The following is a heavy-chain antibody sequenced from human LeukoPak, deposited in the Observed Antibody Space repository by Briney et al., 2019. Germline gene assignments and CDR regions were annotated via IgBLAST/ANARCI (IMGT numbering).Heavy chain of an antibody. V-gene: IGHV3-74*01. CDR2: INYDGTST. D-gene: IGHD2/OR15-2a*01. Sequence: GGSLRLSCVASGFTFGSYWMHWVRQAPGEGLVWVSRINYDGTSTTYADSVKGRSTVSRDNGKKTVSLQINSLRPDDTAVYYCAREANTAFDYWGQGTLVTVSS. CDR1: GFTFGSYW. J-gene: IGHJ4*02. CDR3: AREANTAFDY.